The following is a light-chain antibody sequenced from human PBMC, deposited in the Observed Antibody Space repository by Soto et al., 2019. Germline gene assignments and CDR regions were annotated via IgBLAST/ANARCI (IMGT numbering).Light chain of an antibody. CDR1: QSISSW. J-gene: IGKJ2*01. CDR3: QQYNSYRYT. Sequence: DIQMTQSPSTLSASVGDRVTTTCRASQSISSWLAWYQQKPGKAPKLLIYKASSLESGVPSRFSGSGSGTEFTLTISSLQPDDFATYYCQQYNSYRYTFGQGTKVDIK. CDR2: KAS. V-gene: IGKV1-5*03.